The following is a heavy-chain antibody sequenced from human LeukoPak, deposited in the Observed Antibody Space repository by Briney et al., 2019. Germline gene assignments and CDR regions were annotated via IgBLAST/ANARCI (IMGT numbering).Heavy chain of an antibody. CDR2: IWNDGSNK. J-gene: IGHJ4*02. Sequence: PGGSLRLSCAASGFTFSSYGMHWLRQAPGKGLEWVAVIWNDGSNKYYADSVKGRFTVSRDNSNNTLYLRMDSLRAEDTAVYYCAKDNWSLDYWGQGTLVTVSS. V-gene: IGHV3-33*06. CDR1: GFTFSSYG. D-gene: IGHD1-1*01. CDR3: AKDNWSLDY.